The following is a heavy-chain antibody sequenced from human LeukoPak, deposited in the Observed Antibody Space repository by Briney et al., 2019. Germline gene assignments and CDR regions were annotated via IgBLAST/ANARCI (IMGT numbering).Heavy chain of an antibody. CDR3: AREVGVLASAFDI. Sequence: SETLSLTCTVSGYSISSGYYWGWIRQPPGKGLEWIGSIYHSGSTYYNPSLKSRVTISVDTSKNQFSLKLSSVTAADTAVYYCAREVGVLASAFDIWGQGTMVTVSS. V-gene: IGHV4-38-2*02. J-gene: IGHJ3*02. D-gene: IGHD3-10*01. CDR1: GYSISSGYY. CDR2: IYHSGST.